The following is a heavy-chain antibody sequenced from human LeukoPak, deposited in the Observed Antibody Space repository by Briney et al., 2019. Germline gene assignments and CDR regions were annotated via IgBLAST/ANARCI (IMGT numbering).Heavy chain of an antibody. Sequence: PETLSLTCTVTGGSISSYYWSWIRQPPGKGLEWIGYIYYSGSTNYNPSLKSRVTISVDTSKNQFSLKLSSVTAADTAVYYCARAYATGYGMDVWGQGTTVTVSS. CDR1: GGSISSYY. CDR2: IYYSGST. D-gene: IGHD1-26*01. CDR3: ARAYATGYGMDV. J-gene: IGHJ6*02. V-gene: IGHV4-59*08.